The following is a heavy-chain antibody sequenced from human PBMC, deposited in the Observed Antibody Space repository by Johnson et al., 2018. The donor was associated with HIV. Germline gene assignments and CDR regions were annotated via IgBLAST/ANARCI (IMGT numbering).Heavy chain of an antibody. V-gene: IGHV3-20*04. J-gene: IGHJ3*01. D-gene: IGHD3-22*01. CDR1: GFSFDDYG. Sequence: VQLVESGGGEVRPGGSLRLSCAASGFSFDDYGMSWVRQAAGKGLEWVSGINWNGGTTSYEDSVKGRFTTSRDNANNSLYLQMNGLRDGDTALYYCARGLRDSSRHPFAFDFWGHGTMVTVSS. CDR2: INWNGGTT. CDR3: ARGLRDSSRHPFAFDF.